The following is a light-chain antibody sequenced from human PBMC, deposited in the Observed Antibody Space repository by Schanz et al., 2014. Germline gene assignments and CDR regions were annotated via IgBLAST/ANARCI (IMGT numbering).Light chain of an antibody. CDR3: CSYAGTYTWV. V-gene: IGLV2-14*01. CDR2: DVS. Sequence: QSALTQPASVSGSPGQSITISCTGTSSDVGGYNYVSWYQQHPGKAPKLMIYDVSNRPSGVSNRFSGSKSGNTASLTISGLQAEDEADYYCCSYAGTYTWVFGGGNKLTVL. CDR1: SSDVGGYNY. J-gene: IGLJ3*02.